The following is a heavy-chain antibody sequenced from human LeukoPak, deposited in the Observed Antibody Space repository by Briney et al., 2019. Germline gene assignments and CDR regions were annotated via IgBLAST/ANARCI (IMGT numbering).Heavy chain of an antibody. CDR1: GFTFGDYA. CDR2: IRSKAYGGTT. J-gene: IGHJ6*02. Sequence: GGSLRLSCTASGFTFGDYAMSWFRQAPGKGLEWVGFIRSKAYGGTTEYAASVKGGFTISRDDSKSIAYLQMNSLKTEDTAVYYCTRDEASTLGYYYYYGMDVWGQGTTVTVSS. D-gene: IGHD2-2*01. V-gene: IGHV3-49*03. CDR3: TRDEASTLGYYYYYGMDV.